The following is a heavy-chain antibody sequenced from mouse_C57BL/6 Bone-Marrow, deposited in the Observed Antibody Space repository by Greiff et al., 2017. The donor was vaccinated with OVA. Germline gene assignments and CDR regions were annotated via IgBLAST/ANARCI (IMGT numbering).Heavy chain of an antibody. CDR2: INYDGSST. CDR3: ARRDYYYGSSHWYFDV. Sequence: EVKLVESEGGLVQPGSSMKLSCTASGFTFSDYYMAWVRQVPEKGLEWVANINYDGSSTYYLDSLKSRFIISRDNAKNILYLQMSSLKSEDTATYYCARRDYYYGSSHWYFDVWGTGTTVTVSS. D-gene: IGHD1-1*01. CDR1: GFTFSDYY. J-gene: IGHJ1*03. V-gene: IGHV5-16*01.